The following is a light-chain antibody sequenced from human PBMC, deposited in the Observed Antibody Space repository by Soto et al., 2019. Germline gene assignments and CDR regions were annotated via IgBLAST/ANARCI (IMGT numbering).Light chain of an antibody. Sequence: QSALTQPRSVPGSPGQSVTISCTGTSSDVGGYKYVSWYQQHPGKVPKLMMFDVSERPSGVPDRFSGSKSGSTASLSISGLRAEDEADYYCCAYAGAYTVLFGGGTKVTVL. J-gene: IGLJ3*02. CDR2: DVS. CDR3: CAYAGAYTVL. V-gene: IGLV2-11*01. CDR1: SSDVGGYKY.